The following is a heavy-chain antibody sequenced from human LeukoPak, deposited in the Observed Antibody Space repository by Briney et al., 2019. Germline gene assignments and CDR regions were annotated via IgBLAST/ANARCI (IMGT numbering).Heavy chain of an antibody. CDR2: ISYTGST. J-gene: IGHJ4*02. CDR3: ARQTTVVTDFDY. V-gene: IGHV4-59*11. CDR1: ADSISSHY. D-gene: IGHD4-23*01. Sequence: PPETLSLTCTVSADSISSHYCSWIRQPPGSGLEWIGYISYTGSTNYNPSLKSPVTISVDVSKNQCSLNLRSVTAADTAVDYCARQTTVVTDFDYWGQGTLVTVSS.